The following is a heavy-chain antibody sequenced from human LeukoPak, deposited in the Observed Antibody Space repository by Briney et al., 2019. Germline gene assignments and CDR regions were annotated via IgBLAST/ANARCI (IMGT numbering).Heavy chain of an antibody. V-gene: IGHV1-18*01. CDR1: GYTFTSYG. CDR3: ARGGSGGSGGWFDP. Sequence: VASVKVLCKASGYTFTSYGISWVRQAPGQGLEWMGWISPYNGDTKYAQKVQDRVTMTTDTSTSTAYMELRRLTSDDTAVYYCARGGSGGSGGWFDPWCQGTRVTVSS. CDR2: ISPYNGDT. D-gene: IGHD2-15*01. J-gene: IGHJ5*02.